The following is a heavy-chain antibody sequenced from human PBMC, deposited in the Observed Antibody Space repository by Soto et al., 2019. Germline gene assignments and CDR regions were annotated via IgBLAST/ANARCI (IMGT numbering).Heavy chain of an antibody. D-gene: IGHD6-19*01. CDR3: ARMYSSGWYRGLDWFDH. Sequence: SGPTLVNPTQTLTLTCTFSGFSLSTSGVGVGWIRQPPGKALEWLALIYWNDDKRYSPSLKSRLTITKDTSKNQVVLTMTNMDPVDTATYYCARMYSSGWYRGLDWFDHWGQGNLVTVSS. CDR2: IYWNDDK. J-gene: IGHJ5*02. CDR1: GFSLSTSGVG. V-gene: IGHV2-5*01.